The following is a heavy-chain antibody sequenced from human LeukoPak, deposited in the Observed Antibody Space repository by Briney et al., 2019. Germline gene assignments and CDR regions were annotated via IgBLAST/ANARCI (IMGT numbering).Heavy chain of an antibody. V-gene: IGHV3-21*01. Sequence: PGGSLRLSCAASGFTFSSYSMNWVRQAPGKGLEWVSSISSSSSYIYYADSVKGRFTISRDNAKNSLYLQMNSLRAEDTAVYYCARATGAARGAFDIWGQGTMVTVSS. CDR3: ARATGAARGAFDI. CDR1: GFTFSSYS. J-gene: IGHJ3*02. CDR2: ISSSSSYI. D-gene: IGHD1-14*01.